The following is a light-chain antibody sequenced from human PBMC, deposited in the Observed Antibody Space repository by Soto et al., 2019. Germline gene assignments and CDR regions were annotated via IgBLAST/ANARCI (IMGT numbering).Light chain of an antibody. CDR2: GTS. J-gene: IGKJ5*01. Sequence: EIVMTQSPATLSVSPGERAALSCWASQTVSSNLAWYQQKPGQAPRLLIYGTSTRATGIPARFGGSGSGTDFTLTISCLQSEDFATYYCQQYYSYPFTFGQGTRLEIK. V-gene: IGKV3-15*01. CDR3: QQYYSYPFT. CDR1: QTVSSN.